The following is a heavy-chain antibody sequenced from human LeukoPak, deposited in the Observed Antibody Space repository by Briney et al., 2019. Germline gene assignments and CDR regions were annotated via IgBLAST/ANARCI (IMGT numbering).Heavy chain of an antibody. CDR2: IKPDGNEK. CDR1: GYSFTSYW. Sequence: GESLKISCKGSGYSFTSYWISWVRQAPGKGLEWVANIKPDGNEKYYVDSMKGRFTISRDNAKNSLYLQMNSLRAEDTAVYYCARDRYYYDNSGAGVPDNWGQGTLVTVSS. D-gene: IGHD3-22*01. CDR3: ARDRYYYDNSGAGVPDN. J-gene: IGHJ4*02. V-gene: IGHV3-7*04.